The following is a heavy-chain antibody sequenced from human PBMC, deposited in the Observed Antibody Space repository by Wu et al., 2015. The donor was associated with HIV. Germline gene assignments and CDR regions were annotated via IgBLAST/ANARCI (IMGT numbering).Heavy chain of an antibody. Sequence: QVQLVQSGAEMKKPGASVNISCQASGYAFSTYYIHWVRQAPGQGLEWLGLINPGIGSTYYAERLKGRVTMTRDTSTNTVNMQLGTLTSEDTAVYYCNRGMQQWVNDAFDTWGQGTMVTISS. CDR2: INPGIGST. J-gene: IGHJ3*02. CDR3: NRGMQQWVNDAFDT. D-gene: IGHD1/OR15-1a*01. CDR1: GYAFSTYY. V-gene: IGHV1-46*03.